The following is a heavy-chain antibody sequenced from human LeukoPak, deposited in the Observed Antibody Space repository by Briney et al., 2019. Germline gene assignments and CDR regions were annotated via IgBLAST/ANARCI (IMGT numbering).Heavy chain of an antibody. V-gene: IGHV3-23*01. J-gene: IGHJ5*02. CDR3: AKGVVPAARSFSRFDP. D-gene: IGHD2-2*01. Sequence: GGSLRLSCAASGFTFSNYAMSWVRQAPGKGLEWVSVISGSGATTYYADSVKGRFTISRDNSKNTLYLQMNSLRAEDTGVYYCAKGVVPAARSFSRFDPWGQGTLVTVSS. CDR1: GFTFSNYA. CDR2: ISGSGATT.